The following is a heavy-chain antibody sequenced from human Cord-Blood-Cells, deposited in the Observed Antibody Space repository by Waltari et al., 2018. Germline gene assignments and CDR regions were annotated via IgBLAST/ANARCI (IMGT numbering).Heavy chain of an antibody. D-gene: IGHD6-13*01. J-gene: IGHJ4*02. CDR1: GFTFSSYS. V-gene: IGHV3-21*01. Sequence: EVQLVESGGGLVKPGGSLRLSCAASGFTFSSYSMNWVRQAPGKGVEWVSSSSSSSSYIYYADSVKGRFTISRDNAKNSLYLQMNSLRAEDTAVYYCARGIAAAGDYWGQGTLVTVSS. CDR2: SSSSSSYI. CDR3: ARGIAAAGDY.